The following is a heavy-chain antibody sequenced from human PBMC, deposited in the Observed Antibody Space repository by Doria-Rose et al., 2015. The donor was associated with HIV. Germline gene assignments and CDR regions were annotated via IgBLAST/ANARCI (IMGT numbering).Heavy chain of an antibody. CDR2: MYYSGST. Sequence: SLTSSSYYWGWIRQPPGPGLEWIGRMYYSGSTYYNPSLKSRVTISVDTSKNQFSLKLSSVTAADTAVYYWARGTDDYYYNYMDVWGKGTTVAVSS. CDR3: ARGTDDYYYNYMDV. J-gene: IGHJ6*03. CDR1: SLTSSSYY. V-gene: IGHV4-39*07. D-gene: IGHD1-1*01.